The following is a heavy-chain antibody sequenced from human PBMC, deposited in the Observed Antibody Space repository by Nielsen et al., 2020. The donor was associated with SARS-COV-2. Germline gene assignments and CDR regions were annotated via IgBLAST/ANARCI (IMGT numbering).Heavy chain of an antibody. J-gene: IGHJ6*02. CDR1: GGSIKTTSYY. V-gene: IGHV4-31*03. Sequence: SETLSLTCTVSGGSIKTTSYYWSWIRQHPEWGLEWVGYIYHTGSTYYNAALESRVTISADMSKNQFSLKLSSVTAADTAVYYCAGFNSVPAAIGMDVWGQGTTVTVSS. CDR3: AGFNSVPAAIGMDV. D-gene: IGHD2-2*01. CDR2: IYHTGST.